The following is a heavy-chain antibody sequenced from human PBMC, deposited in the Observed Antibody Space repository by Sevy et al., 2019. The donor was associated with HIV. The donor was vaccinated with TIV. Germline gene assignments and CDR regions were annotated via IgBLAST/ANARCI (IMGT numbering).Heavy chain of an antibody. D-gene: IGHD6-19*01. CDR2: IKQDGSEK. J-gene: IGHJ4*02. CDR3: ARDRSGYTSGWSVDY. CDR1: EFTFSGYW. V-gene: IGHV3-7*01. Sequence: GGSLRLSCAASEFTFSGYWMSWVRQAPGKGLEWVVNIKQDGSEKYYVDSVKGRFTISRDNAKNSLYLQMNSLRAEDTAVYYCARDRSGYTSGWSVDYWGQGTLVTVSS.